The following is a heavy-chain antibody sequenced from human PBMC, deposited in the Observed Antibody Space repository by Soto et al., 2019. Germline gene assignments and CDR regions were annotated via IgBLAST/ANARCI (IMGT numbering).Heavy chain of an antibody. D-gene: IGHD3-3*01. CDR1: GVTFSRYG. Sequence: GSLILSCAAAGVTFSRYGMHWVRQAPGKELEWVAVISYDGSNKYYADSVKGRFTISRDNSKNTLYLQMNSLRAEDTAVYYCAKDLMAPYYDFWSGYPTWYYYGMDVWGQGTTVTVPS. V-gene: IGHV3-30*18. J-gene: IGHJ6*02. CDR3: AKDLMAPYYDFWSGYPTWYYYGMDV. CDR2: ISYDGSNK.